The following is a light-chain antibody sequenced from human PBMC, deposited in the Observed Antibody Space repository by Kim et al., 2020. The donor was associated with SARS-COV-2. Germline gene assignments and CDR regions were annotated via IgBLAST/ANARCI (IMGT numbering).Light chain of an antibody. Sequence: GQSVTISCTGTSSDVGGYNCVAWYQQHPGKAPKLMIYDVSKRPSGVPDRFSGSKSGNTASLTISGLQAEDEADYYCCSYAGSYTLVFGGGTQLTV. CDR3: CSYAGSYTLV. V-gene: IGLV2-11*01. CDR1: SSDVGGYNC. CDR2: DVS. J-gene: IGLJ2*01.